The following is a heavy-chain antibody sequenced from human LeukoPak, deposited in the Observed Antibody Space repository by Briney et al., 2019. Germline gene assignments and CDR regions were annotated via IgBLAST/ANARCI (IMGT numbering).Heavy chain of an antibody. Sequence: PGGSLRLSCAASGFTFSSYAMHWVRQASGKGLEWVAVISYDGSNKYYADSVKGRFTISRDNSKNTLYLQMNSLRAEDTAVYYCARGKHSGWGHHFDYWGQGTLVTVSS. J-gene: IGHJ4*02. CDR2: ISYDGSNK. CDR3: ARGKHSGWGHHFDY. CDR1: GFTFSSYA. V-gene: IGHV3-30-3*01. D-gene: IGHD6-19*01.